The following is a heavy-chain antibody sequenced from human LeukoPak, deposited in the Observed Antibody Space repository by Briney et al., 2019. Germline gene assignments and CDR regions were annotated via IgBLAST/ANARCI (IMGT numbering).Heavy chain of an antibody. D-gene: IGHD2/OR15-2a*01. CDR2: IYYTGST. CDR1: GGSINSYY. J-gene: IGHJ4*02. Sequence: PSETLSLTCTVSGGSINSYYWSWIRQPPGKGLEWIGYIYYTGSTKYNPSLKSRVTMSVDTSKNQFSLRLTSVTAADTAEYYCARSRTTSSSVDYWGQGILVTVSS. V-gene: IGHV4-59*01. CDR3: ARSRTTSSSVDY.